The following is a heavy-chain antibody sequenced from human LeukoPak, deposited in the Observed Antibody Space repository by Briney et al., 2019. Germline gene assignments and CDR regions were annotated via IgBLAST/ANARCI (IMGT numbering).Heavy chain of an antibody. CDR1: GGSISSGDYY. CDR3: ARPYYYDSRIDP. V-gene: IGHV4-30-4*01. CDR2: MYYSGST. Sequence: SQTLSLTCTVSGGSISSGDYYWSWIRQPPGKGLEWIAYMYYSGSTYYNPSLKSRLTMSADTSKNQLSLKLSSVTAADTAVYYCARPYYYDSRIDPWGQGILVTVSS. D-gene: IGHD3-22*01. J-gene: IGHJ5*02.